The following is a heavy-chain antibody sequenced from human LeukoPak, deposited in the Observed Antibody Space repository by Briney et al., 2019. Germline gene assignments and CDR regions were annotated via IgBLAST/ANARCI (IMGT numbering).Heavy chain of an antibody. V-gene: IGHV4-39*01. CDR3: ARHNTMVRGVIPFDY. D-gene: IGHD3-10*01. J-gene: IGHJ4*02. CDR2: IYYSGST. CDR1: GGSISSSSYY. Sequence: SETLSLTCTVSGGSISSSSYYWGWIRQPPGKGLEWIGSIYYSGSTYYNPSLKSRVTISVDTSKNQFSLKLSSVTAADTAVYYCARHNTMVRGVIPFDYWGQGTLVTVSS.